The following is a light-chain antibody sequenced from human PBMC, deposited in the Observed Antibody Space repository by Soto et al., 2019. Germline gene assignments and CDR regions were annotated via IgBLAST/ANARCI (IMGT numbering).Light chain of an antibody. V-gene: IGLV1-40*01. CDR1: SSNIGAGYD. CDR3: QSYDTSLSVV. CDR2: GNN. J-gene: IGLJ2*01. Sequence: QSVLTQPPSVSGAPGQRVTISCTGSSSNIGAGYDVHWYQQLPQTAPKLLVYGNNNRPSGVPDRFSGSKSGTSASLAITGLQAEDEADYYCQSYDTSLSVVFGGGTELTVL.